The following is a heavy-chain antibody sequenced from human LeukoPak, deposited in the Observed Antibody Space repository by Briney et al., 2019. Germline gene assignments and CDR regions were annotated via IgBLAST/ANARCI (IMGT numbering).Heavy chain of an antibody. CDR1: GGSISSYY. CDR3: ARLRRTPAAAYGMDV. V-gene: IGHV4-59*08. Sequence: SETLSLTCTVSGGSISSYYWSWIRQPPGKGLEWIGYICYSGSTNYNPSLKSRVTISVDTSKNQFSLKLSSVTAADTAVYYCARLRRTPAAAYGMDVWGQGTTVTVSS. D-gene: IGHD2-2*01. J-gene: IGHJ6*02. CDR2: ICYSGST.